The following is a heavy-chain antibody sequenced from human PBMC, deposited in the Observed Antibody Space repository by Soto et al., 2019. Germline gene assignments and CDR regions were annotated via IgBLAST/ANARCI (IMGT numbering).Heavy chain of an antibody. J-gene: IGHJ6*02. CDR2: IVVGRGNT. Sequence: SVKVSCKASGFTFTSSALQWGRQARGQRLEWIGWIVVGRGNTNYAQKFQERVTVTRDMSTSTAYMELSSLRSEDTAVYYCAGRAGTGYRLGYYGRDVWG. D-gene: IGHD3-9*01. V-gene: IGHV1-58*01. CDR3: AGRAGTGYRLGYYGRDV. CDR1: GFTFTSSA.